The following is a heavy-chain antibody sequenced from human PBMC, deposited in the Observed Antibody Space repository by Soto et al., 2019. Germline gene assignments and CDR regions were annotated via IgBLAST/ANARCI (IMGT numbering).Heavy chain of an antibody. CDR2: IYYSGST. CDR1: GGSISSYY. CDR3: ARAADYYYYMDV. J-gene: IGHJ6*03. V-gene: IGHV4-59*01. Sequence: ETLSLTCTVSGGSISSYYWSWIRQPPGKGLEWIGYIYYSGSTNYNPSLKSRVTISVDTSKNQFSLKLSSVTAADTAVYYCARAADYYYYMDVWGKGTTVTVSS. D-gene: IGHD6-19*01.